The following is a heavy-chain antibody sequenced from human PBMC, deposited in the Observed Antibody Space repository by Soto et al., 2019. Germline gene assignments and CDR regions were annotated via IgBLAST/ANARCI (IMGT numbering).Heavy chain of an antibody. CDR1: GYTFTSYG. V-gene: IGHV1-18*01. CDR3: ARDTTRIAVAADAFDI. D-gene: IGHD6-19*01. CDR2: ISPNSGNT. Sequence: ASGRVSCKASGYTFTSYGISWVRQAPGQGLEWMGLISPNSGNTNYAQKVQGRVTMTTDTSTSTVYMELSSLRSEDTAVYYCARDTTRIAVAADAFDIWGQGTMVTVSS. J-gene: IGHJ3*02.